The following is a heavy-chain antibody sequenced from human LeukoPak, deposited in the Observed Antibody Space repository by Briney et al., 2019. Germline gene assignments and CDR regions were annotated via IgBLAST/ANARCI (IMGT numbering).Heavy chain of an antibody. CDR1: GISVSSNN. D-gene: IGHD5-12*01. J-gene: IGHJ2*01. CDR3: ARDLGLRRMI. Sequence: PGGSLRLSCAASGISVSSNNMHWVRQAPGGGLEWVSYISAGSGTIYSADSVKGRFIISRDTAKNSLYLQMNSLRVEDTAVYFCARDLGLRRMIWGRGTLVAVSS. V-gene: IGHV3-48*04. CDR2: ISAGSGTI.